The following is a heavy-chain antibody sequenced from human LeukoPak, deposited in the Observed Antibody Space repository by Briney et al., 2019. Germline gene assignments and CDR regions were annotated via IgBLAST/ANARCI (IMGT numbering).Heavy chain of an antibody. CDR2: IIPIFGTA. CDR3: AREDYGDHQNDY. D-gene: IGHD4-17*01. Sequence: ASVKVSCKASGGTFSSYAISWVRQAPGQGLEWMGGIIPIFGTANYAQKFQGRVTITADKSTSTAYMELSSVRSEDTAVYYCAREDYGDHQNDYWGQGTLVTVSS. V-gene: IGHV1-69*06. J-gene: IGHJ4*02. CDR1: GGTFSSYA.